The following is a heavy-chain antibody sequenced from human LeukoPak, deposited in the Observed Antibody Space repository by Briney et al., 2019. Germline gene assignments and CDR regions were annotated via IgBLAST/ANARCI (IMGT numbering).Heavy chain of an antibody. CDR3: ARDGVGPSWYYYYYYYMDV. D-gene: IGHD1-26*01. CDR1: GYTFTGYY. Sequence: ASVKVSCKASGYTFTGYYMHWVRQAPGQGLEWMGIINPSGGSTSYAQKFQGRVTMTRDMSTSTVYMELSSLRSEDTAVYYCARDGVGPSWYYYYYYYMDVWGKGTTVTVSS. CDR2: INPSGGST. J-gene: IGHJ6*03. V-gene: IGHV1-46*01.